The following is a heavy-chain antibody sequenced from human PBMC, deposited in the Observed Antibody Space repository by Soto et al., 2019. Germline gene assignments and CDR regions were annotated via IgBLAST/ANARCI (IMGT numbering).Heavy chain of an antibody. D-gene: IGHD2-21*01. J-gene: IGHJ4*02. CDR2: INPSGGST. CDR1: GYTFTSYY. V-gene: IGHV1-46*01. CDR3: ARDPGDGYSWANFFDY. Sequence: ASVKVSCKASGYTFTSYYMHWVRQAPGQGLEWMGIINPSGGSTSYAQKFQGRVTMTRDTSTGTVYMELSSLRSEDTAVYYCARDPGDGYSWANFFDYWGQGTLVTVSS.